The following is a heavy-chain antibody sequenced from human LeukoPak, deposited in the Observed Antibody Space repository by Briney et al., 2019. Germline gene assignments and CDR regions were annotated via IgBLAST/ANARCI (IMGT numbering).Heavy chain of an antibody. Sequence: ASVKVSSKASGYTFTSYGISWVRQAPGQGLEWMGWISAYNGNTNYAQKLQGRVAMTTDTSTSTAYMELRSLRSDDTAVYYCARVVSPDYGDYYFDYWGQGTLVTVSS. J-gene: IGHJ4*02. D-gene: IGHD4-17*01. CDR2: ISAYNGNT. CDR1: GYTFTSYG. V-gene: IGHV1-18*01. CDR3: ARVVSPDYGDYYFDY.